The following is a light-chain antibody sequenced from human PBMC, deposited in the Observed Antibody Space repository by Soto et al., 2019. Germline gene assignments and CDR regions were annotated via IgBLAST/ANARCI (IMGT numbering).Light chain of an antibody. V-gene: IGLV4-69*01. J-gene: IGLJ2*01. CDR3: QTWGTGIVV. CDR1: SGHINYA. Sequence: QPVLTQSPSASASLGASVKLTCTLSSGHINYAIAWHQQQPGKGPRFLMSLNSDGSHTKGDGIPNRFSGSSSGAARYLTIASLQSEDEADYHCQTWGTGIVVFGGGTKVTVL. CDR2: LNSDGSH.